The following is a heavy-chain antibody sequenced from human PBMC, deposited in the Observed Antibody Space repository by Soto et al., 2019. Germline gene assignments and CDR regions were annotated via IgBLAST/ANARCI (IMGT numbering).Heavy chain of an antibody. CDR3: VRSVPAATWQYSGMDV. CDR2: IYQSGAF. J-gene: IGHJ6*02. CDR1: GDSVSSSSC. Sequence: QVRLQESGPGLVEPSGTLSLTCAVSGDSVSSSSCWSWVRQAPGKGLECIGEIYQSGAFNYNPSLASRVPVSVDKSRNQLSPNLKYVTAADTAVYYWVRSVPAATWQYSGMDVWGQETTVTVSS. V-gene: IGHV4-4*02. D-gene: IGHD2-2*01.